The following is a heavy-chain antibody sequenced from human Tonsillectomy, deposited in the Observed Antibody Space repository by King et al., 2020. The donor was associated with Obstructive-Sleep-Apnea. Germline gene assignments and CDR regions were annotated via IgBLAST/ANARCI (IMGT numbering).Heavy chain of an antibody. Sequence: VQLVESGGGVVQPGRSLRLSCAASGFIFSSYAMHWVRQAPGKGLEWVALISYDGNNKYYADSVKGRFTISRDNSKNTLYLQMNSLRAEDTALYYCAGCGGAFRYQLLGAFYFYGMDVWGQGTTVTVSS. V-gene: IGHV3-30*04. D-gene: IGHD2-2*01. CDR3: AGCGGAFRYQLLGAFYFYGMDV. J-gene: IGHJ6*02. CDR1: GFIFSSYA. CDR2: ISYDGNNK.